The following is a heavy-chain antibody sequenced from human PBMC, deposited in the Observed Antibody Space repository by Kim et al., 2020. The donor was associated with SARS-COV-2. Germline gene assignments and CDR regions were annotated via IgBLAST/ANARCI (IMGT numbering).Heavy chain of an antibody. V-gene: IGHV1-69*04. CDR2: IIPILGIA. J-gene: IGHJ4*02. CDR1: GGTFSSYA. Sequence: SVKVSCKASGGTFSSYAISWVRQAPGQGLEWMGRIIPILGIANYAQKFQGRVTITADKSTSTAYMELSSLRSEDTAVYYCASTGRRGYSGYDLPDYWGQGTLVTVSS. CDR3: ASTGRRGYSGYDLPDY. D-gene: IGHD5-12*01.